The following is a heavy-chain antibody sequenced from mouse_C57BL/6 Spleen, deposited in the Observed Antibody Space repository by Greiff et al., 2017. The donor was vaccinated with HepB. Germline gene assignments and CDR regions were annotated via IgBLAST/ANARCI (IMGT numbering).Heavy chain of an antibody. CDR2: INPNNGGT. CDR3: ARDNYGSSWCVDY. V-gene: IGHV1-26*01. CDR1: GYTFTDYY. Sequence: EVQLQQSGPELVKPGASVKISCKASGYTFTDYYMNWVKQSHGKSLEWLGDINPNNGGTGYNQKFKGKATWTVDKSSSTAYMELRSLTSADSAVYYCARDNYGSSWCVDYWGHGTTLTVSS. J-gene: IGHJ2*01. D-gene: IGHD1-1*01.